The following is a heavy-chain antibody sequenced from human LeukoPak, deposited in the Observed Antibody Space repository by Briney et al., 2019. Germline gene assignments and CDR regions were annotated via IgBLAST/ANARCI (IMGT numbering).Heavy chain of an antibody. D-gene: IGHD6-19*01. V-gene: IGHV3-23*01. Sequence: GGSLRLSCAASGFTFSTYVMSWVRQAPGKGLVWVAGFVGSGVSANYADSVKGRFTISRDNTKNTLYLQMNSLSAEDTAVYYCAKFSGWPTNYLDYWGQGTLVTVSS. CDR1: GFTFSTYV. CDR2: FVGSGVSA. J-gene: IGHJ4*02. CDR3: AKFSGWPTNYLDY.